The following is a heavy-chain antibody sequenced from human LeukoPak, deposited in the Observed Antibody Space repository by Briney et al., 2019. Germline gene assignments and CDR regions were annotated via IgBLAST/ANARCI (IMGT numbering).Heavy chain of an antibody. J-gene: IGHJ6*04. CDR1: GFTFSSYW. D-gene: IGHD3-10*02. CDR2: IKGIGPTT. Sequence: GGSLRLSCAASGFTFSSYWMHWVRQAPGKGLEWVSTIKGIGPTTYYADSLKGRFTISRDNAKNSLFLQMNSLRAEDTAVYYCAELGITMIGGVWGKGTTVTISS. V-gene: IGHV3-48*04. CDR3: AELGITMIGGV.